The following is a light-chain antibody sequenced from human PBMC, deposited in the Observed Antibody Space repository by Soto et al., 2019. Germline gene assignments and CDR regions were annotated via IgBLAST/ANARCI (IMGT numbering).Light chain of an antibody. V-gene: IGKV3-15*01. J-gene: IGKJ1*01. CDR3: QHYHNWPRT. CDR2: GAS. CDR1: QSVRSS. Sequence: EIVMTQSPATLSVSTGERATLSCRASQSVRSSLAWYQQKPGQAPRLLIYGASTRATGIPARFSGSGSGTHLTLTISSLQSEDFAVYYCQHYHNWPRTFGQGTKVEIK.